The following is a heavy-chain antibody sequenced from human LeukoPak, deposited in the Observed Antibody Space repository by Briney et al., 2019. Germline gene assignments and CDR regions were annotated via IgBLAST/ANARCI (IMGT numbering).Heavy chain of an antibody. D-gene: IGHD3-10*01. Sequence: GASVKVSCKASGYTFTSYDINWVRQATGQGLEWMGWMNPNSGNTGYAQKFQGRVTMTRNTSISTAYMELSSLRSEDTAVYYCARSLLVLDAFDIWGQGTMVTVSS. J-gene: IGHJ3*02. CDR2: MNPNSGNT. CDR3: ARSLLVLDAFDI. CDR1: GYTFTSYD. V-gene: IGHV1-8*01.